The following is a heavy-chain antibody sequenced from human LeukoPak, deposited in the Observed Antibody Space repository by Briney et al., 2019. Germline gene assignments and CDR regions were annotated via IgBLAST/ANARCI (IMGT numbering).Heavy chain of an antibody. D-gene: IGHD2-15*01. V-gene: IGHV4-38-2*02. J-gene: IGHJ6*03. CDR1: GYSISSGYY. CDR3: ASAIPYCSGGSCYRAYYYYYYYMDV. CDR2: IYHSGST. Sequence: PSETLSLTCTVSGYSISSGYYWGWIRQPPGKGLEWIGSIYHSGSTYYNPSLKSRVTISVDTSKNQFSLKLSSVTAADTAVYYCASAIPYCSGGSCYRAYYYYYYYMDVWGKGTTVTVSS.